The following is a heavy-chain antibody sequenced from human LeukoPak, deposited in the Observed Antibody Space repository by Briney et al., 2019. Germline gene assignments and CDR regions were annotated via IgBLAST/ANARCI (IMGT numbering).Heavy chain of an antibody. V-gene: IGHV1-69*04. D-gene: IGHD2-15*01. CDR1: GGTFSSYA. J-gene: IGHJ4*02. CDR3: ARECSGGSCYPY. Sequence: ASVKVSCKASGGTFSSYAISWVRQAPGQGLEWMGRIIPILGIANYAQKFQGRVTITADKSTSTAYMELSSLRSEDTAVYYCARECSGGSCYPYWGQGTLVTVSS. CDR2: IIPILGIA.